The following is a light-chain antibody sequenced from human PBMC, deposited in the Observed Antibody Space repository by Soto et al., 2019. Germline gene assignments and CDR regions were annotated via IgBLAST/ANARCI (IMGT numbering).Light chain of an antibody. CDR1: KLGDKY. J-gene: IGLJ1*01. Sequence: SYELTQPPSVSVSPGQTASITCSGDKLGDKYACWYQQKPGQSPVLVIYQDSKRPSGIPERFSGSNSGNTATLTISGTQPMDEADYYCQAWDSSSSNYVFGTGTKLTVL. CDR2: QDS. CDR3: QAWDSSSSNYV. V-gene: IGLV3-1*01.